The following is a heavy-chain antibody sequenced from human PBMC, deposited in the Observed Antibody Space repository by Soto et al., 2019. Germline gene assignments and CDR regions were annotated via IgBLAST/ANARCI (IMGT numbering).Heavy chain of an antibody. Sequence: QVQLVQSGAEVKKPGASVKVSCKASGYTFTNYNINWVRQAIGQGLEWMGWMNPNSGNTGYAQTFQGRVTMTGSPSISTAYMELSSLRSEDTAVYYCAREDYYGSGTYDYWGQGTLVTVSS. V-gene: IGHV1-8*01. D-gene: IGHD3-10*01. CDR1: GYTFTNYN. CDR3: AREDYYGSGTYDY. J-gene: IGHJ4*02. CDR2: MNPNSGNT.